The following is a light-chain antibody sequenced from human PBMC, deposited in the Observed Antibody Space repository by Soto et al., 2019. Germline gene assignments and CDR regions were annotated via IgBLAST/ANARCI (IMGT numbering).Light chain of an antibody. CDR3: QQYNSYS. CDR1: QSISRW. CDR2: DAS. Sequence: LQNNQSPSPLFSSFGDRSTIICRASQSISRWLAWYQQKPGKAPQALIYDASSLQSGVPSRFSGSGSGTEFTLTISSLQPDDFATYYCQQYNSYSFGQGTKVDIK. V-gene: IGKV1-5*02. J-gene: IGKJ1*01.